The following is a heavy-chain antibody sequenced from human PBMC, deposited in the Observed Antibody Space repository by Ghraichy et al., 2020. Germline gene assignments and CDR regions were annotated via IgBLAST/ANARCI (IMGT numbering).Heavy chain of an antibody. D-gene: IGHD6-6*01. CDR2: IYYSGGT. V-gene: IGHV4-59*01. CDR3: ARLSSSSEIDY. J-gene: IGHJ4*02. CDR1: GGSITGYY. Sequence: GSLRLSCTVSGGSITGYYWSWIRQPPGKGLEWIGYIYYSGGTNYNPSLKSRVTISVDTSKNQFSLNLRSVTATDTAVYYCARLSSSSEIDYWGQGALVTVSS.